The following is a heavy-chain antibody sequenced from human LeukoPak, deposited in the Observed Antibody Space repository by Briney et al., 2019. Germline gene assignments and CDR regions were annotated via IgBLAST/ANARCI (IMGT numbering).Heavy chain of an antibody. D-gene: IGHD3-22*01. Sequence: PSETLSLTCAVSGSSISSSNWWSWVRQPPGKGLEWIGEIYHSGSTNYNPSLKSRVTISVDKSKNQFSLKLSSVTAADTAVYYCATQSEKGYYYDSSGYGYSWFDPWGQGTLVTVSS. CDR1: GSSISSSNW. CDR2: IYHSGST. CDR3: ATQSEKGYYYDSSGYGYSWFDP. V-gene: IGHV4-4*02. J-gene: IGHJ5*02.